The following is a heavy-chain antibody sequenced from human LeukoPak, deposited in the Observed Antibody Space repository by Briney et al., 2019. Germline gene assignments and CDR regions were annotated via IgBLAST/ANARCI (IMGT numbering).Heavy chain of an antibody. V-gene: IGHV3-30-3*01. Sequence: GGSLRLSCVASGFSFTNYDIHWVRQAPGRGLEWVAVTSLDGSNKLYTDTVRGRFIISRDNSKNTVYLQMDSLRAEDTAVYYCARDLTLGKPDYFDHWGQGALVTVSS. D-gene: IGHD7-27*01. CDR1: GFSFTNYD. CDR3: ARDLTLGKPDYFDH. J-gene: IGHJ4*02. CDR2: TSLDGSNK.